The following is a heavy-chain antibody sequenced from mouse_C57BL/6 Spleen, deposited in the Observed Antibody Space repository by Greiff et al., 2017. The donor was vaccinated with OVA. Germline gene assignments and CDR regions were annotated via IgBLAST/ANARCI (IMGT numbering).Heavy chain of an antibody. Sequence: QVQLQQPGAELVRPGSSVKLSCKASGYTFTSYWMHWVKQRPIQGLEWIGNIDPSDSETHYNQKFKDKATLTVDKSSSTAYMNLSSLTSEDTAVYSCARSDYYGSSLYYFDYWGQGTTLTVSS. CDR2: IDPSDSET. CDR1: GYTFTSYW. D-gene: IGHD1-1*01. CDR3: ARSDYYGSSLYYFDY. J-gene: IGHJ2*01. V-gene: IGHV1-52*01.